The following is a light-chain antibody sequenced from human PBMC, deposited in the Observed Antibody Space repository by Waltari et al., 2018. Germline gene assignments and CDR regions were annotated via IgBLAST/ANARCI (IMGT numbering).Light chain of an antibody. CDR1: TGPVTRGHY. J-gene: IGLJ2*01. CDR3: LISFGGAEEI. V-gene: IGLV7-46*01. Sequence: QAVVTQEPSLTVSPGGTVTLTCASSTGPVTRGHYPYWFQQKPGQAPRTLIYATSNKHSWTPVRVSGSRLGGKAALTLSGAQPEDEADYYCLISFGGAEEIFGGGTKLTVL. CDR2: ATS.